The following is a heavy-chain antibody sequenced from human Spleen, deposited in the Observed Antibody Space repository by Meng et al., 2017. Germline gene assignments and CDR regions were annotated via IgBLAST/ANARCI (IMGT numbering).Heavy chain of an antibody. CDR1: GFTFSSYA. V-gene: IGHV3-23*01. CDR2: ISGSGGST. J-gene: IGHJ4*02. D-gene: IGHD2-15*01. CDR3: AKALGYCSGGSCRTFDY. Sequence: GGSLRLSCAASGFTFSSYAMSWVRQAPGKGLEWVSAISGSGGSTYYADSVKGRFTISRDNSRNTLYLQMNSLRAEDTAVYYCAKALGYCSGGSCRTFDYWGQGTLVTVSS.